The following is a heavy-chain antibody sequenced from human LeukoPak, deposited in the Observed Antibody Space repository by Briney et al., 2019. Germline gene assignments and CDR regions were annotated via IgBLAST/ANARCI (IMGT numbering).Heavy chain of an antibody. D-gene: IGHD3-16*01. Sequence: GGSLRLSCTASGFTFGDYAMSWVRQAPGKGLEWVGFIRSKAYGGTTEYAASVKGRFIISRDDSKSIAYLQMNSLKTEDTAVYYCTGDAYWGHAFDIWGQGTMVTVSS. CDR3: TGDAYWGHAFDI. CDR2: IRSKAYGGTT. J-gene: IGHJ3*02. CDR1: GFTFGDYA. V-gene: IGHV3-49*04.